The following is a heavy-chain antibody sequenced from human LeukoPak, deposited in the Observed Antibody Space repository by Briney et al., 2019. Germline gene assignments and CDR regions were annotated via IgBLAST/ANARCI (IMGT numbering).Heavy chain of an antibody. Sequence: GESLKISCKGSGYLFSNYWIAWVRQMPGKGLEWMGIIYPGDSDTRYSPSFQGQVTISADKSISTAYLQWSSLKASDTAMYYCARLEEIRSQIDYWGQGTLVTVSS. CDR2: IYPGDSDT. D-gene: IGHD4-17*01. J-gene: IGHJ4*02. CDR1: GYLFSNYW. CDR3: ARLEEIRSQIDY. V-gene: IGHV5-51*01.